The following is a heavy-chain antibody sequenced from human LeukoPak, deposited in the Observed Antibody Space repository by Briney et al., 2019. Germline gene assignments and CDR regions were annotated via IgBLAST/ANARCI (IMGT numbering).Heavy chain of an antibody. CDR3: ARGSIAAAGNNWFDP. J-gene: IGHJ5*02. Sequence: PSETLSLTCAVYGGTFRGYFRSWIRQPPGKGLEWIGEINHSGSTNYNPSLKSRVSISVDTSKNQFSLKLSSVTAADTAVYYCARGSIAAAGNNWFDPWGQGTLVTVSS. D-gene: IGHD6-13*01. V-gene: IGHV4-34*01. CDR1: GGTFRGYF. CDR2: INHSGST.